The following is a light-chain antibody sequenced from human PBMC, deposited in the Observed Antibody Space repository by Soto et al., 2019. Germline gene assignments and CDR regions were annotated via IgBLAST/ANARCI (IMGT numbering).Light chain of an antibody. CDR1: QSVNSN. J-gene: IGKJ1*01. CDR2: GAS. CDR3: QQYGSSPRT. V-gene: IGKV3-20*01. Sequence: EIVLTQSPGTLSLSPGERATLSCRASQSVNSNLAWYQQKPGQAPRLLIFGASTRAAGFPDRFSGSGSGTDFTLTISRLDPEDFAVYYCQQYGSSPRTFGQGTKVDIK.